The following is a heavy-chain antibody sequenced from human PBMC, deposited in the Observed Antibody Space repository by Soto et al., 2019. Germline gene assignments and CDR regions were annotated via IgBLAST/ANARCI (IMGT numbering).Heavy chain of an antibody. CDR2: VYYSGTT. D-gene: IGHD4-17*01. CDR1: GGSVSNKTYY. CDR3: ARTTALPNTPRSRDFFDY. V-gene: IGHV4-61*01. Sequence: QMQLQESGPGLLKPSETLSLTCSVSGGSVSNKTYYWSWIRQPPGKRLEWIGYVYYSGTTNYNPSRKSRVTISVDLSKNQFSLRLSSVTTADTALYYCARTTALPNTPRSRDFFDYWGQGTLVTVSS. J-gene: IGHJ4*02.